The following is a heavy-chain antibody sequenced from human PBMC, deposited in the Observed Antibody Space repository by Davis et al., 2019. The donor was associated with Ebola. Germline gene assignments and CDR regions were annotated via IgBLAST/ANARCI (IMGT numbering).Heavy chain of an antibody. D-gene: IGHD3-22*01. J-gene: IGHJ4*02. CDR2: ISYDGSDK. V-gene: IGHV3-30*03. CDR1: GFTFSSCG. CDR3: ARRVYDSGGRYYFDY. Sequence: GESLKISCAVSGFTFSSCGMHWVRQAPGKGLEWVAVISYDGSDKYYADSVKGRFTISRDNAKNSLFLQMNSLRAEDTAFFYCARRVYDSGGRYYFDYWGQGILVTVSS.